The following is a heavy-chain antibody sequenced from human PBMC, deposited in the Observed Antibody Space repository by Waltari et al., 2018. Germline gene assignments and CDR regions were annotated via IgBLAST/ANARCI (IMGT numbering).Heavy chain of an antibody. V-gene: IGHV4-4*07. CDR2: VSASGTT. J-gene: IGHJ4*02. CDR1: GGSIRSYD. D-gene: IGHD3-16*01. Sequence: QVQLQASGPGLVKPSETPSLTCTVTGGSIRSYDWRGIRLPAGTGLESIGRVSASGTTFLNPSLKSRVTMSVDTSKNQVSLKVTSVSAADTAVYYCATTGGGETDCWGQGTPVTVSS. CDR3: ATTGGGETDC.